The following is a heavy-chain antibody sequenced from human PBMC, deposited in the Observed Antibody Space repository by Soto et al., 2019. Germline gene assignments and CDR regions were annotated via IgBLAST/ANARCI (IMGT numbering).Heavy chain of an antibody. J-gene: IGHJ6*02. CDR2: IVVGSGNT. CDR3: AADARYSSSWYYYYGMDV. CDR1: GFTFTSSA. D-gene: IGHD6-13*01. V-gene: IGHV1-58*01. Sequence: SVKVSCKASGFTFTSSAVQWVRQARGQRLEWIGWIVVGSGNTNYAQKYQERVTITRDMSTSTANMELSSLRSEDTAVYYCAADARYSSSWYYYYGMDVWGQGTTVTVSS.